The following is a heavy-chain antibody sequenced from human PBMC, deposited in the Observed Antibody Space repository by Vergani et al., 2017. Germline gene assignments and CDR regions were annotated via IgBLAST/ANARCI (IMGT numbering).Heavy chain of an antibody. D-gene: IGHD6-13*01. J-gene: IGHJ4*02. CDR3: ARQRIAALTPHNFDY. V-gene: IGHV4-39*01. CDR2: IYYSGST. Sequence: QLQLQESGPGLVKPSETLSLTCTVSGGSISSSSYYWGWIRQPPGQGLEWIGSIYYSGSTYYNPSPKSRVTISVDTSKNQFSLKLSSVTAADTAVYYCARQRIAALTPHNFDYWGQGTLVTVSS. CDR1: GGSISSSSYY.